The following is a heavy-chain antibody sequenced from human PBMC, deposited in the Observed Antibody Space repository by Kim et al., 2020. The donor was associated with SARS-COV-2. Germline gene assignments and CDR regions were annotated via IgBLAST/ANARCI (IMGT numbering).Heavy chain of an antibody. D-gene: IGHD2-15*01. CDR3: AKDGCRVVVAATCGMDV. V-gene: IGHV3-23*01. Sequence: VEGRFTISSSNSKNTLYLKMNSLRAEDTAVYYCAKDGCRVVVAATCGMDVWGQGTTVTVSS. J-gene: IGHJ6*02.